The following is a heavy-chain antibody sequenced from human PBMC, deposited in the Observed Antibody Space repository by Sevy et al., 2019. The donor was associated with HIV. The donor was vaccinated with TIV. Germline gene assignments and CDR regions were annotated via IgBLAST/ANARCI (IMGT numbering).Heavy chain of an antibody. D-gene: IGHD5-18*01. CDR3: VREGLGGYSYSLDY. V-gene: IGHV3-7*01. Sequence: GGSLRLSCAASGFSFSIYWMNWVRQAPGKGLEWVATMKQDGSEEDYVDSVKGRFTISRDNAKNSLFLQMNSLSAEDTAVYYCVREGLGGYSYSLDYWGHGTLVTVSS. CDR2: MKQDGSEE. J-gene: IGHJ4*01. CDR1: GFSFSIYW.